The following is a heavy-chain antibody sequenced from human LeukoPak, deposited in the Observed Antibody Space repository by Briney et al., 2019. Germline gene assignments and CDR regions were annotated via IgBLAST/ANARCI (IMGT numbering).Heavy chain of an antibody. D-gene: IGHD4-17*01. CDR2: ISYDGSNK. Sequence: PGGSLRLSCAASGFTFSSYGMHWVRQAPGKGLEWVAGISYDGSNKYNAVSVKGRLNISRDNSKNTLYLQMNSERGEDTAVYYCAKEVGEPHSFDYWGQGTLVTVSS. CDR1: GFTFSSYG. V-gene: IGHV3-30*18. CDR3: AKEVGEPHSFDY. J-gene: IGHJ4*02.